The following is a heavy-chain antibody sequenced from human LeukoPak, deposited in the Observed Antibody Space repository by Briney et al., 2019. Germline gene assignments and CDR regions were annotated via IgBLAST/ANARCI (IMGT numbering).Heavy chain of an antibody. CDR3: ARGRGPPNTNRDFYYYYYIDV. V-gene: IGHV1-3*03. CDR2: INAANGHT. J-gene: IGHJ6*03. D-gene: IGHD3-10*01. CDR1: GYTFTNYA. Sequence: ASVKVSCKASGYTFTNYAIHWVRQAPGQRFEWMGLINAANGHTNYSQQFQDRITITRDTSANTAYMELSNLRSEDMALYYCARGRGPPNTNRDFYYYYYIDVWGTGTTVTVSS.